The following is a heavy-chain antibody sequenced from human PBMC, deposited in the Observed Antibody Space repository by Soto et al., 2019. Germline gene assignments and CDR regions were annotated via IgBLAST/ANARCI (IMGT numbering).Heavy chain of an antibody. D-gene: IGHD1-1*01. Sequence: QVQLVESGGGLVKPGGSLTLSCTASSFTLKDYYMTWIRQAPGKGLEWISYISNRGTYTHYADSVTGRFTISRDNAKHSVSLQLSSLRAEDTALYYCARAAGSPLYNVDSCGPGTQVTVSS. CDR3: ARAAGSPLYNVDS. CDR1: SFTLKDYY. J-gene: IGHJ4*02. CDR2: ISNRGTYT. V-gene: IGHV3-11*06.